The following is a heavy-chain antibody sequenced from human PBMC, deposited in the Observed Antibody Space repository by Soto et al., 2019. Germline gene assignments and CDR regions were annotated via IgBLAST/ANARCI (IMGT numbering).Heavy chain of an antibody. CDR1: GFTFDDYT. J-gene: IGHJ6*02. D-gene: IGHD2-15*01. V-gene: IGHV3-43*01. Sequence: QSGWSLRLSCAASGFTFDDYTMHWVRQAPGKGLEWVSLISWDGGSTYYADSVKGRFTISRGNAKNSLYLQMNSLRAEDTAVYYCARLGYLHGMDVWGQGTTVTFSS. CDR2: ISWDGGST. CDR3: ARLGYLHGMDV.